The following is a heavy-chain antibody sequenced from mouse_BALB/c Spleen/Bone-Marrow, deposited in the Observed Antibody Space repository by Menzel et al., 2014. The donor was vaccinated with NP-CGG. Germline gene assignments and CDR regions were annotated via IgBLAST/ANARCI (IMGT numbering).Heavy chain of an antibody. J-gene: IGHJ3*01. CDR2: IDPENGDT. CDR3: NGGYYEAWFAY. CDR1: GFNIKDYY. D-gene: IGHD2-3*01. V-gene: IGHV14-4*02. Sequence: VTLKVCGAELVRSGASVKLSCTASGFNIKDYYMHWVKQRPEQGLEWIGWIDPENGDTEYAPKFQGKATMTADTSSNTAYLQLSSLTSEVTAVYYCNGGYYEAWFAYWGQGTLVTVSA.